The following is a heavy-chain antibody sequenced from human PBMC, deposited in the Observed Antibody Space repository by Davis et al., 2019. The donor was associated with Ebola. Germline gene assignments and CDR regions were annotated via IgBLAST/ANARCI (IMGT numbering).Heavy chain of an antibody. J-gene: IGHJ6*03. V-gene: IGHV1-69*10. CDR1: GYIFTGYY. CDR2: IIPILGIA. Sequence: SVKVSCKASGYIFTGYYMHWVRQAPGQGLEWMGGIIPILGIANYAQKFQGRVTITADESTSTAYMELSSLRSEDTAVYYCARGPLITIFGVVRSGYYYMDVWGKGTTVTVSS. CDR3: ARGPLITIFGVVRSGYYYMDV. D-gene: IGHD3-3*01.